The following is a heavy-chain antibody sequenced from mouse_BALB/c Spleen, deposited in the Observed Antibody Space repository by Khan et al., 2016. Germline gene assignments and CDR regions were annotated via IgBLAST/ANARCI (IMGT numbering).Heavy chain of an antibody. CDR2: IWGDGST. CDR1: GFSLTGYG. CDR3: ARVWGDY. Sequence: QVQLQQSGPGLVAPSQSLSITCTVSGFSLTGYGVNWVRQPPGKGLEWLGMIWGDGSTDYNSALKSRLSISKDTSKSQVSLKMNSLHTDDTARYYCARVWGDYWGQGTSVTVSS. D-gene: IGHD1-1*02. V-gene: IGHV2-6-7*01. J-gene: IGHJ4*01.